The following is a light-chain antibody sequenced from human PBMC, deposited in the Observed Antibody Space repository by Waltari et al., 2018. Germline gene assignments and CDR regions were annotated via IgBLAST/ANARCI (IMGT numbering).Light chain of an antibody. CDR2: EVN. CDR1: SSDVGSYIY. Sequence: QSALTQPASVSGSPGQSITISCTGTSSDVGSYIYVSWYQQQPGKAPKCMIYEVNNRPSGVSHRFSGPKSGNTASLTISGLQPEDEADYYCSSYTTSNTVVFGGGTKLTVL. V-gene: IGLV2-14*01. J-gene: IGLJ2*01. CDR3: SSYTTSNTVV.